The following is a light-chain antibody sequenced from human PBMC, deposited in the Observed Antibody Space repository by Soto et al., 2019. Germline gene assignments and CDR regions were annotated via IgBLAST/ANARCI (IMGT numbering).Light chain of an antibody. V-gene: IGKV3-20*01. Sequence: EIVLTQSPGTLSLSPGERSTLSFRSSQSVTSNYLAWYQQAPGQAPRLLIFGASIRDTGIPDRFSGSGSGTDFTLTISRLEPEDFAVYHCQQYGSSPTTFGQGTKVDI. CDR2: GAS. CDR1: QSVTSNY. CDR3: QQYGSSPTT. J-gene: IGKJ1*01.